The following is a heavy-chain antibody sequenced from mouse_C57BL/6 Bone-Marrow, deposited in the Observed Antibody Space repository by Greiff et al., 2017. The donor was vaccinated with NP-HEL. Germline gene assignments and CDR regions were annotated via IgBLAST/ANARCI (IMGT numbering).Heavy chain of an antibody. D-gene: IGHD4-1*01. Sequence: QVQLQQSGAELVRPGTSVEVSCKASGYAFTNYLIEWVKQRPGQGLEWIGVINPGSGGTNYNEKFKGKATLTADKSSSTAYMQLSSLTSEDSAVYFCARLGRAFAYWGQGTLVTVSA. CDR1: GYAFTNYL. J-gene: IGHJ3*01. V-gene: IGHV1-54*01. CDR2: INPGSGGT. CDR3: ARLGRAFAY.